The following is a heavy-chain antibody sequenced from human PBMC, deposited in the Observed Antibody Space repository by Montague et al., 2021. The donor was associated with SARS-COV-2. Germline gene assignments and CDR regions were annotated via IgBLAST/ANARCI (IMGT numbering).Heavy chain of an antibody. J-gene: IGHJ4*02. V-gene: IGHV4-31*03. CDR3: ASARIQLWAVKEFDY. D-gene: IGHD5-18*01. Sequence: TLSLTCTVSGGSISSDGYYWSWIRPHPGKGLEWIGYLYYSASTYSNPSLQSRVTISVNTSQNQFSLKLGSVTAADTAVYYCASARIQLWAVKEFDYWGQGTLVTVSS. CDR2: LYYSAST. CDR1: GGSISSDGYY.